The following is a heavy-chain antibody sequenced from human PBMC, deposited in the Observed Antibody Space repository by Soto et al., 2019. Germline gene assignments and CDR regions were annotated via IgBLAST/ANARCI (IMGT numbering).Heavy chain of an antibody. D-gene: IGHD4-17*01. Sequence: GESLKLSCKGSGYSFTSYWISWVRQMPGKGLEWMGRIDPSDSYTNYSPSFQGHVTISADKSISTAYLQWSSLKASDTAMYYCARHRDDYGDIDYFDYWGQGTLVTVSS. CDR1: GYSFTSYW. J-gene: IGHJ4*02. CDR2: IDPSDSYT. V-gene: IGHV5-10-1*01. CDR3: ARHRDDYGDIDYFDY.